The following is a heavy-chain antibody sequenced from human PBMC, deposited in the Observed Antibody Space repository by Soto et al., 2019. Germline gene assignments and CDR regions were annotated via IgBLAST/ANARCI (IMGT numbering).Heavy chain of an antibody. D-gene: IGHD2-15*01. Sequence: EPLSLTCTVSGDSVDVGGFFWSWIRQSPGEVLEWIGFIYNSGSANSNPSLRSRITMSMDKSKNAFSLSLSSVTAADTAVYYCARGKGGLHYYFASWGQGTPVTVSS. CDR1: GDSVDVGGFF. CDR3: ARGKGGLHYYFAS. J-gene: IGHJ4*02. CDR2: IYNSGSA. V-gene: IGHV4-61*03.